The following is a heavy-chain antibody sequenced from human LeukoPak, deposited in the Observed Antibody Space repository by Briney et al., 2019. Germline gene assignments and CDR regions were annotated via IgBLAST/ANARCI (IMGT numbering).Heavy chain of an antibody. V-gene: IGHV3-74*01. J-gene: IGHJ4*02. CDR2: VNGDGSTT. Sequence: AGGSLRLSCAASGFTFSSYWMHWVRQVPGKGLVWVSRVNGDGSTTTYADSVKGRFTISRDNAKNTLYLQMNSLRAEDTAVYYCARTESSSTKFDWGQGALVTVSS. CDR3: ARTESSSTKFD. D-gene: IGHD6-6*01. CDR1: GFTFSSYW.